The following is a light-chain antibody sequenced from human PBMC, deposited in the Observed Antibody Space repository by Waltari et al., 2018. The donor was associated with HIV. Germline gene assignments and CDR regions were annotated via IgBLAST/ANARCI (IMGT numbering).Light chain of an antibody. J-gene: IGLJ1*01. CDR1: SSDVGGYNY. Sequence: TSSDVGGYNYVSWYQQHPGKAPKLMIYDVNKRPSGVPDRFSGSKSGNTASLTISGLQAEDEADYYCCSYGGSFFYVFGTGTKVTVL. CDR3: CSYGGSFFYV. CDR2: DVN. V-gene: IGLV2-11*01.